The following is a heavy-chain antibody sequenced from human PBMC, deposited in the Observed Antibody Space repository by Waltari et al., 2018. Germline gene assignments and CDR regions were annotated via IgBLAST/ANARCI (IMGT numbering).Heavy chain of an antibody. J-gene: IGHJ4*02. CDR1: GFTFSSYS. V-gene: IGHV3-48*01. CDR3: ARDRGGSYDY. CDR2: ISSSSSTI. D-gene: IGHD1-26*01. Sequence: EVQLVESGGGLVQPGGSLSLSCAASGFTFSSYSMNWVRQAPGKGLEWVSYISSSSSTIYYADSVKGRFTISRDNAKNSLYLQMNSLRAEDTAVYYCARDRGGSYDYWGQGTLVTVSS.